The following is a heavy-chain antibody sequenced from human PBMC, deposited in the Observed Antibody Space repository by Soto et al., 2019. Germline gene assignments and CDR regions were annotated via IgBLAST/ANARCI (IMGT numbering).Heavy chain of an antibody. V-gene: IGHV3-21*01. CDR3: AREGALKPFSS. CDR1: GFTFSNYN. Sequence: GESLKISCVASGFTFSNYNMNWVRQAPGKGLEWVSHISGTSVYIHYADSVKGRFTISRGNAKNSVYLQMDSLRVEDTAVYCCAREGALKPFSSWGQGALVTVSS. J-gene: IGHJ5*02. CDR2: ISGTSVYI.